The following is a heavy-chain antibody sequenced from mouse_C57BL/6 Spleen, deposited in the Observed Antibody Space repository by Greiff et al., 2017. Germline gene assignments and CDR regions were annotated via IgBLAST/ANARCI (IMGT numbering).Heavy chain of an antibody. D-gene: IGHD2-3*01. Sequence: DVKLQESGPGLVKPSQSLSLTCSVTGYSITSGYYRNWIRQFPGNKLEWMGYISYDGSNNYNPSLKNRISITRDTSKNQFFLKLNSVTTEDTATYYCARADGYYPFDYWGQGTTLTVSS. V-gene: IGHV3-6*01. CDR2: ISYDGSN. CDR1: GYSITSGYY. CDR3: ARADGYYPFDY. J-gene: IGHJ2*01.